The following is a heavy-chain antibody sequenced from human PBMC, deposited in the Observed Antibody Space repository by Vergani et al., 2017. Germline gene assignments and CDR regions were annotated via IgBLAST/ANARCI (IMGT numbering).Heavy chain of an antibody. V-gene: IGHV3-15*01. Sequence: EVQLLESGGGLVQPGGSLRLSCAASGFTFSNAWMSWVRQAPGKGLEWVGRIKSKTDGGTTDYAAPVKGRFTISRDDSKNTLYLQMNSLKTEDTAVYYCAKGGQGNWFDPWGQGTLVTVSS. CDR1: GFTFSNAW. CDR2: IKSKTDGGTT. CDR3: AKGGQGNWFDP. J-gene: IGHJ5*02.